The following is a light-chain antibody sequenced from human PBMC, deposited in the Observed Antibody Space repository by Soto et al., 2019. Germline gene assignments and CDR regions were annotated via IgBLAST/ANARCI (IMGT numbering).Light chain of an antibody. CDR2: EGS. J-gene: IGLJ1*01. CDR3: CSYAGGNTYV. CDR1: SSDVGRYNL. V-gene: IGLV2-23*01. Sequence: QSALTQPASVSGSPGQSITISCTGTSSDVGRYNLVSWYQQHPGKAPKLMIYEGSKWPSGISNRFSGSKSGNTASLTISGLQAEDEADYYCCSYAGGNTYVFGTGTKLTVL.